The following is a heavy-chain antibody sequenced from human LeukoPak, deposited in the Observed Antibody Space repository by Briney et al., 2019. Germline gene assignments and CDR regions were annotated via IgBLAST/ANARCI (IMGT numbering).Heavy chain of an antibody. CDR2: ISAYNGNT. CDR1: GYTFTSYG. V-gene: IGHV1-18*01. CDR3: AGTRGLDYYYGMDV. Sequence: ASVKVSCKASGYTFTSYGISWVRQAPGQGLEWTGWISAYNGNTNYAQKLQGRVTMTTDTSTSTAYMELRSLRSDDTAVYYCAGTRGLDYYYGMDVWGQGTTVTVSS. D-gene: IGHD3-10*01. J-gene: IGHJ6*02.